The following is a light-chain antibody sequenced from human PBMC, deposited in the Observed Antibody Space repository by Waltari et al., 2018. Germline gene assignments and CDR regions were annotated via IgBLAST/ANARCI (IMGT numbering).Light chain of an antibody. CDR3: QQYYSTPQT. V-gene: IGKV4-1*01. CDR2: WAS. J-gene: IGKJ1*01. Sequence: DIVMTQSPDSLAVSLGERATINCKSRQSVLYSSKNKNYLAWYQQKPGQPPKLLIYWASTRESGGPDRFSGSGSGTDFTLTISSLQAEDVAVYYCQQYYSTPQTFGQGTKVEIK. CDR1: QSVLYSSKNKNY.